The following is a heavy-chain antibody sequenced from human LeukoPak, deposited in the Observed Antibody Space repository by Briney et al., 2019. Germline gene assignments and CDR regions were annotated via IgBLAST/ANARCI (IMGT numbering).Heavy chain of an antibody. CDR2: ITAYNDNT. CDR1: GYTFTSYG. V-gene: IGHV1-18*01. D-gene: IGHD1-26*01. Sequence: ASVKVSCKASGYTFTSYGISWVRQAPGQGLEWMGWITAYNDNTNYAQKLQGRVTMTTDTSTSTAYMDLSSLRSEDTAVYYCATLLGETHFFDYWGQGTLVTVSS. CDR3: ATLLGETHFFDY. J-gene: IGHJ4*02.